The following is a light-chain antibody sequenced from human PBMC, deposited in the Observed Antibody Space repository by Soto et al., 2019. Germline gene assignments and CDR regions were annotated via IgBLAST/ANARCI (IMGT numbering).Light chain of an antibody. Sequence: DIPRTQSPSTLSASVGDRVTITCRASQSISSWLAWYQQKPGKAPKLLIYKASSLESGVPSRFSGSGSGTEFTLTISSLQPDDFATYYCQQYNSYSTFGQGTKLEIK. CDR2: KAS. CDR3: QQYNSYST. V-gene: IGKV1-5*03. CDR1: QSISSW. J-gene: IGKJ2*01.